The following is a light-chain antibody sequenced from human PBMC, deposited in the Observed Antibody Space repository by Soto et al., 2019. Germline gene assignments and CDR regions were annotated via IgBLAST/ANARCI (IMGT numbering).Light chain of an antibody. CDR2: GAS. CDR1: QSVGTK. CDR3: QQYDDWLRLT. J-gene: IGKJ4*01. Sequence: LLLTHSPATLSVSSGERANLSCRPSQSVGTKLAWYQQTPGQAPRLLIFGASYRATGIPARFSGSGSGTEFNLTISSLQSEDFAVYFCQQYDDWLRLTFGGGTKVDI. V-gene: IGKV3D-15*01.